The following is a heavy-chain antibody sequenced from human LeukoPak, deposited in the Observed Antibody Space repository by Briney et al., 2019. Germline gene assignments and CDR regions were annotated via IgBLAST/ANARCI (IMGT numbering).Heavy chain of an antibody. V-gene: IGHV4-4*07. J-gene: IGHJ4*02. CDR1: SVSFSSYY. CDR2: IYSSGST. CDR3: AREIKEDYFDY. Sequence: PSETLSLTCTVSSVSFSSYYWSWIRQPAGKGLEWIGRIYSSGSTNYNPSLKSRVTMSVDTSKYQFSLKLSSVTAADTAVYYCAREIKEDYFDYWGQGTLVTASS.